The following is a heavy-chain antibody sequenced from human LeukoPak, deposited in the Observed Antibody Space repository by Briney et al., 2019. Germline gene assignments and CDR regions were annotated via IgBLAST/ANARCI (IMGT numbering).Heavy chain of an antibody. CDR3: TKHSGSPVENRVYYYGMDV. Sequence: GGSLRLSCAASGFTFINAWMSWVRQAPGKGLEWVGRIKSKTDGGTTDYPAPVKGRFTISRDDSKNTLYLQMNSLKTEDTAVYYCTKHSGSPVENRVYYYGMDVWGQGTTVTVS. CDR2: IKSKTDGGTT. V-gene: IGHV3-15*01. J-gene: IGHJ6*02. CDR1: GFTFINAW. D-gene: IGHD3-10*01.